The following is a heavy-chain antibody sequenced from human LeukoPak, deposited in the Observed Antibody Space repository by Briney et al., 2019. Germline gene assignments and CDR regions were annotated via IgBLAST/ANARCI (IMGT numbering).Heavy chain of an antibody. CDR1: GGSISSSSYY. CDR2: SYYRGST. CDR3: ARRGEAAAKGGRYFDQ. J-gene: IGHJ4*02. Sequence: PSETLSLTCTVSGGSISSSSYYWGWIRQPPGKGLEWIGSSYYRGSTYYNPSLKSRVTISVDTSKNQFSLKLSSVNAADTAVYFCARRGEAAAKGGRYFDQWGQGTLVTVSS. V-gene: IGHV4-39*01. D-gene: IGHD6-13*01.